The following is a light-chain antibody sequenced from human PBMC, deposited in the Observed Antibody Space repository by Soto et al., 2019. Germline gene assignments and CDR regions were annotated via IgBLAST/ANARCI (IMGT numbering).Light chain of an antibody. CDR3: QKYDSALGT. J-gene: IGKJ1*01. CDR2: AAS. Sequence: DIQMTQSPSSLSASVGGRVTITCRATQGISNYLAWYQQKPGKVPKLLIYAASTLQSGVPSRFSGSGSGTDFTLTINSLQPEDVATYYCQKYDSALGTFGQGTKVDIK. V-gene: IGKV1-27*01. CDR1: QGISNY.